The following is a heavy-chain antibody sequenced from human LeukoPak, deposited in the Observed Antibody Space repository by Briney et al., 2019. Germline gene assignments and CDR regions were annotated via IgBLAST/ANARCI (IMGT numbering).Heavy chain of an antibody. J-gene: IGHJ4*02. Sequence: PSETLSLTCIVSGDSISSYYWSWIRQPPGKGLEWIGRISYSGGTNYNPSLKSRVAISVDTSKNQFSLKLSSVSATDTAVYYCVSPRGFSYGYFDYWGQGTLVTVSS. V-gene: IGHV4-59*08. D-gene: IGHD5-18*01. CDR2: ISYSGGT. CDR1: GDSISSYY. CDR3: VSPRGFSYGYFDY.